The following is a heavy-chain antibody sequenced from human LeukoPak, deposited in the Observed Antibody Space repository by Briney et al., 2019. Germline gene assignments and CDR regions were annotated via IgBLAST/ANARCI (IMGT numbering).Heavy chain of an antibody. V-gene: IGHV1-2*02. CDR2: LNPNSGDT. Sequence: ASVKVSCKASGYTFTDYYMHWVRQAPGQGLEWMGWLNPNSGDTNYAQKFQGRVSMTRDMSISTAYMDLSDLRSDDTAVYYCARGRNIGMTTMSGGSDYWGQGTLVTVSS. D-gene: IGHD5-24*01. J-gene: IGHJ4*02. CDR1: GYTFTDYY. CDR3: ARGRNIGMTTMSGGSDY.